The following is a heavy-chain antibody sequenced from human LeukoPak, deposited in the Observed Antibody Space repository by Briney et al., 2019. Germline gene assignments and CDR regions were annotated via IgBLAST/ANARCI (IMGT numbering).Heavy chain of an antibody. J-gene: IGHJ6*02. CDR2: IYYSGST. Sequence: SETLSLTCTVSGGSIGSGGYYWSWIRQHPGKGLEWIGYIYYSGSTYYNPSLKSRVTISVDTSKNQFSLKLSSVTAADTAVYYCARVPSYSSSRYYYYGMDVWGQGTTVTVSS. V-gene: IGHV4-31*03. D-gene: IGHD2-21*01. CDR1: GGSIGSGGYY. CDR3: ARVPSYSSSRYYYYGMDV.